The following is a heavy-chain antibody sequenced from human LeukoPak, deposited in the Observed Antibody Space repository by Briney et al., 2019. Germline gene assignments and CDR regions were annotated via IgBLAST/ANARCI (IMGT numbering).Heavy chain of an antibody. CDR3: TTASYGGPDY. CDR2: IISKTDGGTI. D-gene: IGHD4-23*01. V-gene: IGHV3-15*07. CDR1: GFIFSNVW. Sequence: GGSLRLSCAASGFIFSNVWMNWVRQTPGKGLEWVGRIISKTDGGTIDYAAPVKGRFTISRDDSKNTLYLQMNSLKTEDTAVYYCTTASYGGPDYWGQGTLVTVSS. J-gene: IGHJ4*02.